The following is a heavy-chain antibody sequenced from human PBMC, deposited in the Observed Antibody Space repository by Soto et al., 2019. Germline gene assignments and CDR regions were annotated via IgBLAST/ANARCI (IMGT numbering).Heavy chain of an antibody. CDR1: GGSISIYY. Sequence: SETLSLTCTVSGGSISIYYWSWMREPPGKGLEWIGYIYYSGSTYYNPSLKSRVTISVDTSKNQFSLKLSSVTAADTAVYYCARCSEVAADMGSFDYWGQGTLVTVSS. J-gene: IGHJ4*02. V-gene: IGHV4-59*08. D-gene: IGHD3-10*01. CDR3: ARCSEVAADMGSFDY. CDR2: IYYSGST.